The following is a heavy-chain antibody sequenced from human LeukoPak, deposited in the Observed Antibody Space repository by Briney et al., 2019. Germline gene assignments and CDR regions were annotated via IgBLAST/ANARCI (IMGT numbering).Heavy chain of an antibody. D-gene: IGHD3-22*01. J-gene: IGHJ6*02. CDR3: ASYDSSGYYYYYGMDV. Sequence: GGSLRLSCAASGFTFSSYDMSWVRQAPGKGLEWVSVIYSGGSTYYADSVKGRFTISRDNSKNTLYLQMNSLRGEDTAVYYCASYDSSGYYYYYGMDVWGQGTTVTVSS. V-gene: IGHV3-66*01. CDR1: GFTFSSYD. CDR2: IYSGGST.